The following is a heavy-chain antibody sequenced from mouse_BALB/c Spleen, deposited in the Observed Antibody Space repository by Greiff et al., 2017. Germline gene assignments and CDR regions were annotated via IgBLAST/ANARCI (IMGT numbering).Heavy chain of an antibody. Sequence: VQLQQSGAELMKPGASVKISCKATGYTFSSYWIEWVKQRPGHGLEWIGEILPGSGSTNYNEKFKGKATFTADTSSNTAYMQLSSLTSEDSAVYYCARSRGRDAMDYWGQGTSVTVSS. CDR1: GYTFSSYW. CDR2: ILPGSGST. D-gene: IGHD4-1*01. CDR3: ARSRGRDAMDY. J-gene: IGHJ4*01. V-gene: IGHV1-9*01.